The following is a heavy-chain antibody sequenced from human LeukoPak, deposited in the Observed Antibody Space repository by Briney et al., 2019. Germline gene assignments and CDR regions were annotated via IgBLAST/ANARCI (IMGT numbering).Heavy chain of an antibody. J-gene: IGHJ4*02. CDR2: ISSSSSYI. CDR3: ARERAPHSSSWYLEVDY. D-gene: IGHD6-13*01. Sequence: GGSLRLSCAASGFTFSSYSMNWVRQAPGKGLEWVSSISSSSSYIYYADSVKGRFTISRDNAKNSLYLQMNSLRAEDTAVYYCARERAPHSSSWYLEVDYWGPGTLVTVSS. CDR1: GFTFSSYS. V-gene: IGHV3-21*01.